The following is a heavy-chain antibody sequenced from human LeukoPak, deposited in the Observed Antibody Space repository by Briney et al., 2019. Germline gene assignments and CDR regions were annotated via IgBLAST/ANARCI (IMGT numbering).Heavy chain of an antibody. Sequence: PGGSLRLSCAASGFTFSSYSMTWVRQAPGKGLEWVSSISSSSYIYYADSVKGRFTISRDNAKNSLYLQMNSLRAEDTAVYYCARVGLGNSPDYWGQGTLVTVSS. CDR1: GFTFSSYS. J-gene: IGHJ4*02. V-gene: IGHV3-21*01. CDR3: ARVGLGNSPDY. CDR2: ISSSSYI. D-gene: IGHD4-23*01.